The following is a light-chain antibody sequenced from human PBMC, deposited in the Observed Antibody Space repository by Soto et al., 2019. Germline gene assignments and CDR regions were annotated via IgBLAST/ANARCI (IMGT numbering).Light chain of an antibody. CDR1: QSVSTY. V-gene: IGKV1-39*01. CDR2: ASS. Sequence: DIQMTQSPSSLSASVGDRVNITCRASQSVSTYLHWYRQKAGKAPELLIYASSNLHSGVPSRFSGSGSGTDFTLTMNNLQPEDLATYYCQQGYSTPRTFGQGTTVEIK. CDR3: QQGYSTPRT. J-gene: IGKJ1*01.